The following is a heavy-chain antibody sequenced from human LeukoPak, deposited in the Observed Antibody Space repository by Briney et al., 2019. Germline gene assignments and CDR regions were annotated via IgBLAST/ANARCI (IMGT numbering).Heavy chain of an antibody. CDR2: ISWNSGSI. D-gene: IGHD1-14*01. CDR3: TGTTGY. Sequence: QPGRSLRLSCAASGFTFDDYAMHWVRQAPGKGLEWVSGISWNSGSIGYADSVKGRFTISRDNAKNSLYLQMNSLRAEDTALYYCTGTTGYWGQETLVTVSS. CDR1: GFTFDDYA. V-gene: IGHV3-9*01. J-gene: IGHJ4*02.